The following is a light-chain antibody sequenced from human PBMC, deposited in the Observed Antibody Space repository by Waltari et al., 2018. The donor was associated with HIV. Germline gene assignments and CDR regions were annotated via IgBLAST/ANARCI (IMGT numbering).Light chain of an antibody. J-gene: IGKJ2*03. CDR2: GAS. CDR1: QNVSSY. Sequence: SLSPGERATLSCRASQNVSSYLAWYQQKPGQAPRLLIYGASNRATGIPARFSGSGSGTDFTLTINSLEPEDFAVYYCQQRSNWPPRYSFGQGTKLEIK. V-gene: IGKV3-11*01. CDR3: QQRSNWPPRYS.